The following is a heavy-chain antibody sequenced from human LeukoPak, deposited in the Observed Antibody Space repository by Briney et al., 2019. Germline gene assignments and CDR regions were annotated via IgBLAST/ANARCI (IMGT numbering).Heavy chain of an antibody. CDR1: GGSISSYY. D-gene: IGHD3-22*01. Sequence: SETLSLTCTVSGGSISSYYWSWLRQPPGKGLEWIGYIYYSGSTNYNPSLKSRVTISVDTSKNQFSLKLSSVTAADTAVYYCARKTYYYDSSGYYQIFDYWGQGTLVTVSS. CDR3: ARKTYYYDSSGYYQIFDY. CDR2: IYYSGST. J-gene: IGHJ4*02. V-gene: IGHV4-59*01.